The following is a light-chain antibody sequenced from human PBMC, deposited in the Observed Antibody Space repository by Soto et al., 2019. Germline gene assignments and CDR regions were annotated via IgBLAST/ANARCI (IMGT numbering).Light chain of an antibody. CDR2: WAS. CDR1: QSVLYSSNNKNY. V-gene: IGKV4-1*01. CDR3: QQYYTTPQT. Sequence: DIVMTQSPDSLAVSLGERATINCKSSQSVLYSSNNKNYLAWYQHKPGQPPKLLIYWASTRESGVPDRFSGSGSGTDFTLTITSLQAEDVAVYYCQQYYTTPQTFGQVTKVEIK. J-gene: IGKJ1*01.